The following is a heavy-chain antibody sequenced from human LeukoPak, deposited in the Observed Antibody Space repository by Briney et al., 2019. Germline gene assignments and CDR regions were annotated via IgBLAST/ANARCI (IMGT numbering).Heavy chain of an antibody. Sequence: PGGSLRLSCAASGFTFSSYGTHWVRQAPGKGLEWVADIWYDGSNKYYADSVKGRFTISRDNSKNTLYLQMNSLSAEDTAVYYCARGREYCSSPSCRDAFDIWGLGTMVTVSS. CDR3: ARGREYCSSPSCRDAFDI. J-gene: IGHJ3*02. CDR1: GFTFSSYG. D-gene: IGHD2-2*01. CDR2: IWYDGSNK. V-gene: IGHV3-33*01.